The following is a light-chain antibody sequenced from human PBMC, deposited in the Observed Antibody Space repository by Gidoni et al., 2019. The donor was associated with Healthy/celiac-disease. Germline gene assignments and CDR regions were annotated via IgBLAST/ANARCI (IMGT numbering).Light chain of an antibody. Sequence: EIVLTQSPATLSLSPGERATLSCRASQSVSSSYLAWYQQKPGQAPRLLIYGASSRATGIPDRLSGSGSGTDFTLTISRLEPEDFAVYYCQQYGSSPQLTFGGGTKVEIK. CDR1: QSVSSSY. J-gene: IGKJ4*01. CDR3: QQYGSSPQLT. V-gene: IGKV3-20*01. CDR2: GAS.